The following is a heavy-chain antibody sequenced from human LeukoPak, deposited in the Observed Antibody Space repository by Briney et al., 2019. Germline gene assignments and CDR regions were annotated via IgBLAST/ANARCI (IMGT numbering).Heavy chain of an antibody. D-gene: IGHD3-10*01. CDR3: ARDHIYTGPRITMVRGVLYGMDV. CDR2: INPSGGST. CDR1: GYTFTSYY. Sequence: GASVKVSCKASGYTFTSYYMHWVRQAPGQGLEWMGIINPSGGSTSYAQKFQGRVTMTRDTFTSTVYMELGSLRSEDTAVYYCARDHIYTGPRITMVRGVLYGMDVWGQGTTVTVSS. J-gene: IGHJ6*02. V-gene: IGHV1-46*01.